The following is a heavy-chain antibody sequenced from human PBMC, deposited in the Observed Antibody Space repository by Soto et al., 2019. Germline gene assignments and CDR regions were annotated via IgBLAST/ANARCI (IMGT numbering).Heavy chain of an antibody. CDR2: IYPSGST. V-gene: IGHV4-30-2*01. D-gene: IGHD2-2*01. CDR1: GGSISSGGYS. J-gene: IGHJ5*02. CDR3: ARVPDR. Sequence: QLQLQESGSGLVKPSQTLSLTCAVSGGSISSGGYSWSWIRQPPGKGLEWIGDIYPSGSTYYPPALKSRVAVSGVRYKNQFSLEHSSVTAADTAAYYCARVPDRWGHETLVTVSS.